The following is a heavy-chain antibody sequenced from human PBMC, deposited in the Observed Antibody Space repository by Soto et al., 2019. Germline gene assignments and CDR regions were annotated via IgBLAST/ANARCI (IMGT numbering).Heavy chain of an antibody. D-gene: IGHD6-6*01. V-gene: IGHV4-59*01. CDR2: IYYSGST. Sequence: QVQLQESGPGLVKPSETLSLTCTVSGGSISSYYWSWIRQPPGKGLEWIGYIYYSGSTNYNPSLKSRVTTSVDTSKNQFPLKRSSVTAEDTAVYYCAREAIAARKFDYWGQGTLVTVSS. CDR1: GGSISSYY. CDR3: AREAIAARKFDY. J-gene: IGHJ4*02.